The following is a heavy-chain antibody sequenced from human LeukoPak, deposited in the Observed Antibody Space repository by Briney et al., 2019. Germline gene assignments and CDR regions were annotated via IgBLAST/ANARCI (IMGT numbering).Heavy chain of an antibody. CDR1: GGTFISYA. D-gene: IGHD4-23*01. V-gene: IGHV1-69*06. CDR2: IIPIFGTA. CDR3: ARDPRGFGGRPLDY. Sequence: SVKVSCKASGGTFISYAISWVRQAPGQGLEWMGGIIPIFGTANYAQKFQGRVTITSDKSTSTAYMELSSLRSEDTAVYYCARDPRGFGGRPLDYWGQGTLVTVSS. J-gene: IGHJ4*02.